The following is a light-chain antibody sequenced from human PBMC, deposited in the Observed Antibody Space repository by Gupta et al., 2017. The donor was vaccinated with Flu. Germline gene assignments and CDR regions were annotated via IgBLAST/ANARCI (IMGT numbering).Light chain of an antibody. J-gene: IGKJ1*01. Sequence: EIVLTQSPVTLSLSPGERATLSCRAGQSVRSTYLAWYQHKPGQAPRLLIYGASSRATGIPDRFSGSGSGTDFTLTISRLEPEDFAVYYCQQYGNSPVTFGQGTKVEIK. CDR1: QSVRSTY. V-gene: IGKV3-20*01. CDR3: QQYGNSPVT. CDR2: GAS.